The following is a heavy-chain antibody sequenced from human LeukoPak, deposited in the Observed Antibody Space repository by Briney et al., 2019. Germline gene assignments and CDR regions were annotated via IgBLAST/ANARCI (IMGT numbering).Heavy chain of an antibody. V-gene: IGHV3-23*01. Sequence: GGSLRLSCAASGFAFNNYAMTWVRQAPGKGLEWVSNINDNGGQRHYADSVKGRFTISRDNSKNTLYLQMDSLRAEDTAVYYCAKTQWKVGATDYFDYWGQGILVTVSS. J-gene: IGHJ4*02. CDR2: INDNGGQR. D-gene: IGHD1-26*01. CDR1: GFAFNNYA. CDR3: AKTQWKVGATDYFDY.